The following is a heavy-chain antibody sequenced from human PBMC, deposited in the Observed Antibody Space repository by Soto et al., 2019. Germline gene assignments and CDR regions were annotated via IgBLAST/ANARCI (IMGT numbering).Heavy chain of an antibody. V-gene: IGHV3-30-3*01. CDR2: VAHDGTSK. Sequence: GGSLRLCSAASGFTFSNHAMHGVRRATGKGLEWVALVAHDGTSKYYAGSLKGRFPISTDKSTHTLSLQMDSLDTEDTAVYYCARDRRITGIVDEIDLWGRGTLVTVSS. CDR1: GFTFSNHA. J-gene: IGHJ5*02. D-gene: IGHD1-20*01. CDR3: ARDRRITGIVDEIDL.